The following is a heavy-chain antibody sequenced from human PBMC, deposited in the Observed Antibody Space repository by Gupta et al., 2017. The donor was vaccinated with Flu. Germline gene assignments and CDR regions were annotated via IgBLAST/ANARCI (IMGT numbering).Heavy chain of an antibody. V-gene: IGHV3-21*01. J-gene: IGHJ6*02. Sequence: EVQLVESGGGLVKPGGSLRLSCAASGFTFSSYSMNWVRQAPGKGLEWVSSISSSSSYIYYADSVKGRFTISRDNAKNSLYLQMNSLRAEDTAVYYCARYGDFSLVPDYHYYYGMDVWGQGTTVTVSS. CDR3: ARYGDFSLVPDYHYYYGMDV. CDR1: GFTFSSYS. D-gene: IGHD3-3*01. CDR2: ISSSSSYI.